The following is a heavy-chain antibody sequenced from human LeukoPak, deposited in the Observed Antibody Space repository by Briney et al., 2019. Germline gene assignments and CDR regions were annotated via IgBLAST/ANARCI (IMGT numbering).Heavy chain of an antibody. Sequence: SATLSLTCTVSGGSVSSGSYYWSWIRQPPGKGLEWIGYIYYSGSTNYNPSLKSRVTISVDTSKNQFSLKLSSVTAADTAVYYCARDSDYGWTNYYYGMDVWGQGTTVTVSS. D-gene: IGHD4-17*01. CDR1: GGSVSSGSYY. CDR2: IYYSGST. V-gene: IGHV4-61*01. CDR3: ARDSDYGWTNYYYGMDV. J-gene: IGHJ6*02.